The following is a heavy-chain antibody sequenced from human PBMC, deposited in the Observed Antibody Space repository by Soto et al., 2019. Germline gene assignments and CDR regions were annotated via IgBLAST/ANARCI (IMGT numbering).Heavy chain of an antibody. V-gene: IGHV3-30*18. CDR2: VSHDGRNT. Sequence: LRLSCAASGFTFRSYTMSWVRQAPGKGLEWVAVVSHDGRNTHYADSVKGRFTISRDSSKNTVSLEMTSLRAEDTAVYYCAKGGRQWLVTSDFNYWGQGALVTVS. CDR1: GFTFRSYT. CDR3: AKGGRQWLVTSDFNY. D-gene: IGHD6-19*01. J-gene: IGHJ4*02.